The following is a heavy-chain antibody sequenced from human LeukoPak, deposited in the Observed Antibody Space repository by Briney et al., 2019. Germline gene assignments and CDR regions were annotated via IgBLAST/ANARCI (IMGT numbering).Heavy chain of an antibody. CDR1: GYTFTGYL. CDR2: INPNSGGT. V-gene: IGHV1-2*02. J-gene: IGHJ3*02. CDR3: ARSWEYQLPVTGAFEI. Sequence: ASVKVSCKAPGYTFTGYLTHWLRQAPGQGLEWMGWINPNSGGTNYAQIFQGRVTMTRDTSINTAYMELSRLRSDDTALYYCARSWEYQLPVTGAFEIWGHGTTGTLSS. D-gene: IGHD2-2*01.